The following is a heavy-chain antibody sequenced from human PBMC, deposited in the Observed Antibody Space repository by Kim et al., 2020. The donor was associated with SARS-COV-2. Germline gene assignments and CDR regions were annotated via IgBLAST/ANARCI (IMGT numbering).Heavy chain of an antibody. CDR1: GGSISSSSYY. CDR2: IYYSGST. CDR3: ARRLVDVWGPYDY. J-gene: IGHJ4*02. V-gene: IGHV4-39*01. D-gene: IGHD3-16*01. Sequence: SETLSLTCTVSGGSISSSSYYWGWIRQPPGKGLEWIGSIYYSGSTYYNPSLKSRVTISVDTSKNQFSLKLSSVTAADTAVYYCARRLVDVWGPYDYWGQGTLVTVSS.